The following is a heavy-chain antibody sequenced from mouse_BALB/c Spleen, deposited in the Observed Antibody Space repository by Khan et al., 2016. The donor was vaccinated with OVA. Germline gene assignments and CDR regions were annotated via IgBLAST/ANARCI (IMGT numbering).Heavy chain of an antibody. J-gene: IGHJ2*01. CDR1: GYTFTYYV. V-gene: IGHV1-77*01. CDR2: IYPGSDNA. CDR3: ARGDGYYVYFDY. D-gene: IGHD2-3*01. Sequence: QVQLKQSGPELVKPGASVKMSCKASGYTFTYYVITWVKQRTGQGLEWIGEIYPGSDNAYYNERFKGKATLTADKSSNTTHMQLSSLTSEESAVFFCARGDGYYVYFDYWGQGTTLTVSS.